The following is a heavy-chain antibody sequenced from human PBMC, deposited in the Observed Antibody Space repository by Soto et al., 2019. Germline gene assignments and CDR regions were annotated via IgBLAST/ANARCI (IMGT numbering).Heavy chain of an antibody. V-gene: IGHV1-69*01. J-gene: IGHJ4*02. D-gene: IGHD4-17*01. CDR2: IIPIFGTA. Sequence: QVQLVQSGAEVKKPGSSLKVSCKASGGTFSSYAISWVRQAPGQGLEWMGGIIPIFGTANYAQKFQGRVTITADESTSTAYMELSSLRSEDTAVYYCARDRAYGDPQGGYFDYWGQGTLVTVSS. CDR3: ARDRAYGDPQGGYFDY. CDR1: GGTFSSYA.